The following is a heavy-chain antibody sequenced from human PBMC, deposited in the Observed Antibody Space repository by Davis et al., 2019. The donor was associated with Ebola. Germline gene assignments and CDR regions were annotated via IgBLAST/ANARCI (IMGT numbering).Heavy chain of an antibody. J-gene: IGHJ4*02. D-gene: IGHD6-6*01. CDR2: IYHSGST. V-gene: IGHV4-4*02. CDR1: GDSISSSNW. Sequence: SETLSLTCAVSGDSISSSNWWSWVRQPPGKGLEWIGEIYHSGSTNYNPSLKSRVSISVDTSKNQFSLKLSSVTAADTAVYYCARGGGIAARPRDYWGQGTLVTVSS. CDR3: ARGGGIAARPRDY.